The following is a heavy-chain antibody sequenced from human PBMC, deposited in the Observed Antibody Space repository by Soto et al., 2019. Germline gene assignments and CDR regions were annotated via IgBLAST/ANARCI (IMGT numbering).Heavy chain of an antibody. CDR3: ARGAGYCTNGVCLALKEFDP. V-gene: IGHV4-34*01. D-gene: IGHD2-8*01. CDR1: GGSFSGYY. J-gene: IGHJ5*02. CDR2: INHSGST. Sequence: SETLSLTCAVYGGSFSGYYWSWIRQPPGKGLEWIGEINHSGSTNYNPSLKSRVTISVDTSKNQFSLKLSSVTAADTAVYYCARGAGYCTNGVCLALKEFDPWGQGTLVTVSS.